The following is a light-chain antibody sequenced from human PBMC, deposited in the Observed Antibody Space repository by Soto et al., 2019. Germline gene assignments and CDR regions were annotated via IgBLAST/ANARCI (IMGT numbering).Light chain of an antibody. Sequence: QSVLTQAPSASGTPGQRVTISCSGSNSNIGSKYVYWYQRLPGTAPKLLIYRNNQRPSGVPDRFSGSKSGTSASLAISGLRSEDEADYYCAAWDDSLSGVLFGGGTQLTVL. V-gene: IGLV1-47*01. CDR1: NSNIGSKY. J-gene: IGLJ2*01. CDR3: AAWDDSLSGVL. CDR2: RNN.